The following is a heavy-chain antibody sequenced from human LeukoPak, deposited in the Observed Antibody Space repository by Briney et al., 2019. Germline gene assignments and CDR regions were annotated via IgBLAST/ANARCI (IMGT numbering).Heavy chain of an antibody. CDR2: ISAYNGNT. V-gene: IGHV1-18*01. J-gene: IGHJ6*03. D-gene: IGHD2-2*01. Sequence: ASVKVSCKASGYTFTSYGISWVRQAPGQGLEWMGWISAYNGNTNYAQKLQGRVTMTTDTSTSTAYMELSSLRSEDTAVYYCARGYCSSTVCYYYYYMDVWGKGTTVTISS. CDR1: GYTFTSYG. CDR3: ARGYCSSTVCYYYYYMDV.